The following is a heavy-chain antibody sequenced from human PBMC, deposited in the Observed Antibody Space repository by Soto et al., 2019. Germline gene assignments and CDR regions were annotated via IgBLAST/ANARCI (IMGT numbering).Heavy chain of an antibody. CDR2: IYYSGST. D-gene: IGHD3-16*01. V-gene: IGHV4-39*01. CDR1: GGSISSSSYY. J-gene: IGHJ2*01. Sequence: QLQLQESGPGLVKPSETLSLTCTVSGGSISSSSYYWGWIRQPPGKGLEWIGSIYYSGSTYYNPSLKSRVTISVDTSKNQFSLKLSSVTAADTAVYYCARHEGASYMYWYFDLWGRGTLVTVSS. CDR3: ARHEGASYMYWYFDL.